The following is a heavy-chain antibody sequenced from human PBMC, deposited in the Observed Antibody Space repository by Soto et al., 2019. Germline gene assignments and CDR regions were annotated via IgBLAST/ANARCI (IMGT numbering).Heavy chain of an antibody. Sequence: EVHLVESGEDLVQPGGSLRLSCAASGFTFSKYPMHWVRQAPGKGLEYVSAISSDGGTTFYADSVRGRFTMSRDNLKNTLYLQMRRLRVEDMAVYYCARGQIPYGLDVWGQGTTVTVS. CDR1: GFTFSKYP. CDR3: ARGQIPYGLDV. J-gene: IGHJ6*02. CDR2: ISSDGGTT. V-gene: IGHV3-64*02.